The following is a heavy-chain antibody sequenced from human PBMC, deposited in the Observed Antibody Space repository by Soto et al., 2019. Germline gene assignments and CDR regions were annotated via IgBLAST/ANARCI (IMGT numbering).Heavy chain of an antibody. V-gene: IGHV1-46*03. CDR1: GYTFTSYY. Sequence: QVQLVQSGAEVKKPGASVRVSCKASGYTFTSYYIHWVRQAPGQGLEWMAIVNPTGGSTNYAQKLQGRITVTCDTSTSTVFMELNSLRYEDTAVYYCAKHLAEGDSWGQGTLVTVSS. CDR3: AKHLAEGDS. CDR2: VNPTGGST. J-gene: IGHJ4*02. D-gene: IGHD3-3*02.